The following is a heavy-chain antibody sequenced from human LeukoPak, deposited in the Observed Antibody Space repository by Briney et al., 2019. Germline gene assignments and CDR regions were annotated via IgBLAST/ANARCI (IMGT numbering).Heavy chain of an antibody. CDR3: ARDFWSASRVDYFDY. D-gene: IGHD3-3*01. CDR2: IKQDGSET. V-gene: IGHV3-7*01. CDR1: GFPYSNYW. J-gene: IGHJ4*02. Sequence: GGSLRLSCAASGFPYSNYWMRWVRRAPGKGLEWVANIKQDGSETYYVHSVRGRFTISRDNAKQSLYLQMNSLRAEETAVYYCARDFWSASRVDYFDYWGEGTLVTVSS.